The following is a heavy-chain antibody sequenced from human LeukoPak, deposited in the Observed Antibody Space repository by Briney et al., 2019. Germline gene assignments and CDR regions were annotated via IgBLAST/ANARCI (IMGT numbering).Heavy chain of an antibody. CDR2: IYYSGST. V-gene: IGHV4-31*03. CDR3: ARDGMATFSY. J-gene: IGHJ4*02. Sequence: TLSLTCTVSGGSISSGGYYWSWIRQHPGQGLEWIGYIYYSGSTYYNPSLKSRVTISVDTSKNQFSLKLSSVTAADTAVYYCARDGMATFSYWGQGTLVTVSS. CDR1: GGSISSGGYY. D-gene: IGHD5-12*01.